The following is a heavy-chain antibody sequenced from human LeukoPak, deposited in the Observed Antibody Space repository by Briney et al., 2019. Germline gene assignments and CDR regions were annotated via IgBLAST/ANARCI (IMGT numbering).Heavy chain of an antibody. CDR1: EFTFSTYW. CDR3: ARDWDCDSTNCYEALGY. D-gene: IGHD2-2*01. J-gene: IGHJ4*02. CDR2: IKQDGSEK. Sequence: GGSLRLSCAASEFTFSTYWMTWVRQAPGKGLEWVANIKQDGSEKYYVDSVKGRFTISRDNAKNSLYLQMNSLRAEDTAVYYCARDWDCDSTNCYEALGYWGQGTLVTVSS. V-gene: IGHV3-7*01.